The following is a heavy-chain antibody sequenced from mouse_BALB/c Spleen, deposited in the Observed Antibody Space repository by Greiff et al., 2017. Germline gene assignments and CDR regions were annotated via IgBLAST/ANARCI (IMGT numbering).Heavy chain of an antibody. V-gene: IGHV14-3*02. J-gene: IGHJ4*01. Sequence: DVKLQESGAELVKPGASVKLSCTASGFNIKDTYMHWVKQRPEQGLEWIGRIDPANGNTKYDPKFQGKATITADTSSNTAYLQLSSLTSEDTAVYCCARQLGLRNYAMDYWGQGTSVTVSS. CDR1: GFNIKDTY. CDR2: IDPANGNT. CDR3: ARQLGLRNYAMDY. D-gene: IGHD3-1*01.